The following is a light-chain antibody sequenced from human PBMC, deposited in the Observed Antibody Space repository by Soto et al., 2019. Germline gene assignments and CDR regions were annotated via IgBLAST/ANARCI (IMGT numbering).Light chain of an antibody. Sequence: QSVLTQPASVSGSPGQSITISCTGTSNDVGGYNWVAWYQQHPGKAPKVVICDVNIRPSRVSDRFSGSKSGNTASLTISGLQAEDEADYYCSSYTTSNSVVFGGGTKLTV. V-gene: IGLV2-14*01. CDR1: SNDVGGYNW. CDR2: DVN. J-gene: IGLJ3*02. CDR3: SSYTTSNSVV.